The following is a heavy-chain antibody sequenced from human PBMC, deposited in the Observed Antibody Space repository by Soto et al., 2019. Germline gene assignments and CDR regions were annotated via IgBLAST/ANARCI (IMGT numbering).Heavy chain of an antibody. Sequence: GESLKISFKGSGYSFTSYWISWVRQMPGKGLEWMGRIDPSDSYTNYSPSFQGHVTISAGKSISTAYLQWSSLKASDTAMYYCARHGGSIAAAEQDYWGQGTLVTVSS. CDR1: GYSFTSYW. D-gene: IGHD6-13*01. CDR2: IDPSDSYT. V-gene: IGHV5-10-1*01. CDR3: ARHGGSIAAAEQDY. J-gene: IGHJ4*02.